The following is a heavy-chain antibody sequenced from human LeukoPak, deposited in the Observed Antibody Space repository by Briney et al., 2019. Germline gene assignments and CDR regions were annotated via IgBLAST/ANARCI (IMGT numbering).Heavy chain of an antibody. CDR2: IKQDGSDK. CDR1: GFTFSSYW. Sequence: EGSLRLSCAASGFTFSSYWMDWVRQAPGKGLEWAANIKQDGSDKYYVDSVKGRFTISRDNAKNSVFLQMNSLRAEDTAVYYCSVSLNSWGQGTLVTVSS. J-gene: IGHJ4*02. D-gene: IGHD1-26*01. V-gene: IGHV3-7*01. CDR3: SVSLNS.